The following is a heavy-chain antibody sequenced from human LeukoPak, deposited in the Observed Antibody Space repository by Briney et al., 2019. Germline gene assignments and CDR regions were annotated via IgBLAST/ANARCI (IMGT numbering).Heavy chain of an antibody. CDR1: GGTFSSYS. CDR3: ARRYCTNGVCYHDRGAFDI. J-gene: IGHJ3*02. V-gene: IGHV1-69*06. CDR2: IIPMFGTT. Sequence: ASVKVSCKASGGTFSSYSISWVRQAPGQGLEWMGVIIPMFGTTTYAQRFQGRVTITADKSTSTVYMELSSLRSEDTAVYYCARRYCTNGVCYHDRGAFDIWGQGTMVTVSS. D-gene: IGHD2-8*01.